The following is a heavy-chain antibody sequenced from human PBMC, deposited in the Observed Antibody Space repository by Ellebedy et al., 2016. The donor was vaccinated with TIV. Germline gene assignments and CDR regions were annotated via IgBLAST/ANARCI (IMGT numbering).Heavy chain of an antibody. Sequence: GSLRLXXTVSGGSISSSSYYWGWIRQPPGKGLEWIGEINHSGSTNYNPSLKSRVTISVDTSKNQFSLKLSSVTAADTAVYYCARGGQLVSENWFDPWGQGTLVTVSS. CDR2: INHSGST. V-gene: IGHV4-39*07. CDR3: ARGGQLVSENWFDP. D-gene: IGHD6-6*01. J-gene: IGHJ5*02. CDR1: GGSISSSSYY.